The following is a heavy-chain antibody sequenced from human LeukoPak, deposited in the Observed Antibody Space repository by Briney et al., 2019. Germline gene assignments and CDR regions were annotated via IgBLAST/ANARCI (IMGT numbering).Heavy chain of an antibody. V-gene: IGHV4-4*02. J-gene: IGHJ4*02. CDR2: IHHSGSA. CDR3: ARGKLRYFDWFPLSHDFDY. CDR1: GASISSNW. Sequence: SETLSLTCAVSGASISSNWWNWVRQPPGKGLEWIGEIHHSGSANYNPSLKSRVTISLDTSENQFSLRLSSVTAADTAVYYCARGKLRYFDWFPLSHDFDYWGQGTLVTVSS. D-gene: IGHD3-9*01.